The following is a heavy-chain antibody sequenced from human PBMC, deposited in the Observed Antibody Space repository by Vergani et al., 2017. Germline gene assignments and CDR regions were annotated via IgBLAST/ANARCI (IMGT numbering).Heavy chain of an antibody. V-gene: IGHV4-34*01. CDR3: ARARRYCSSTSCYFQYNWFDP. D-gene: IGHD2-2*01. Sequence: QVQLQQWGAGLLKPSETLSLTCAVYGGSFSGYYWSWIRQPPGTGLEWIGEINHSGSTNYNPSLKSRVTISVDTSKNQFSLKLSSVTAADTAVYYCARARRYCSSTSCYFQYNWFDPWGQGTLVTVSS. J-gene: IGHJ5*02. CDR2: INHSGST. CDR1: GGSFSGYY.